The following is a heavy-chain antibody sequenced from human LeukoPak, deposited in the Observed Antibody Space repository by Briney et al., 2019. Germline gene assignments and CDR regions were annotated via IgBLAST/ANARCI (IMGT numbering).Heavy chain of an antibody. Sequence: SETLSLTCTVSGGSISSYYWSWIRQPPGKGLEWIGYIYYSGSTNYNPSLKSRVTISVDTSKNRFSLKLSSVTAADTAVYYCARSPNGGNSDYWGQGTLVTVSS. CDR3: ARSPNGGNSDY. J-gene: IGHJ4*02. D-gene: IGHD4-23*01. V-gene: IGHV4-59*08. CDR2: IYYSGST. CDR1: GGSISSYY.